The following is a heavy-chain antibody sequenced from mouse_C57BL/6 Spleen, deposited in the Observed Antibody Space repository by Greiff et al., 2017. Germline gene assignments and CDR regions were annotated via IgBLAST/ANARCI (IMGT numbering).Heavy chain of an antibody. D-gene: IGHD1-1*01. CDR2: IYPGDGDT. CDR1: GYAFSSYW. CDR3: AREGITTVVGDFDY. Sequence: QVQLQQSGAELVKPGASVKISCKASGYAFSSYWMNWVKQRPGQGLEWIGQIYPGDGDTNYNGKFKGKATLTADKSSSTAYMQLSSLTSEDSAVYFGAREGITTVVGDFDYWGQGTTLTVSS. V-gene: IGHV1-80*01. J-gene: IGHJ2*01.